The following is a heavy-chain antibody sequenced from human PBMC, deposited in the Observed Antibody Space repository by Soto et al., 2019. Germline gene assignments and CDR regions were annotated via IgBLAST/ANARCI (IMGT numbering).Heavy chain of an antibody. CDR3: AREPYANDAFDI. Sequence: LRLSCAASGFTFSSYAMHWVRQAPGKGLEWVAVISYDGSNKYYADSVKGRFTISRDNSKNTLYLQMNSLRAEDTAVYYCAREPYANDAFDIWGQGTMVTVSS. CDR1: GFTFSSYA. D-gene: IGHD2-2*01. V-gene: IGHV3-30-3*01. J-gene: IGHJ3*02. CDR2: ISYDGSNK.